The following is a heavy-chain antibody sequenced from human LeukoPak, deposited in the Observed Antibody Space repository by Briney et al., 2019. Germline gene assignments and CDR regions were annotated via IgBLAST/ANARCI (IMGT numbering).Heavy chain of an antibody. CDR3: ARKGGLFDY. Sequence: SETLSLTCTVSGGSIRYYYWSWIRQSPGKGLEWIGYIYYNGSTNYNPSLKSRVTISVDMSKNQFSLKMSSVTAADTAVYYCARKGGLFDYWGQGRLVTVPS. CDR2: IYYNGST. D-gene: IGHD2-15*01. V-gene: IGHV4-59*01. CDR1: GGSIRYYY. J-gene: IGHJ4*02.